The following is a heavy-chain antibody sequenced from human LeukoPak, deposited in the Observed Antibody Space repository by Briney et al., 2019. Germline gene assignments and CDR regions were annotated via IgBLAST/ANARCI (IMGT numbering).Heavy chain of an antibody. CDR2: ISHTGRT. CDR3: ARGSRVLSKYCSGSTCYTASSPGRARFDS. J-gene: IGHJ4*02. V-gene: IGHV4-34*01. Sequence: SETLSLTCAVYGGSFSAYFWTWIRQSPGKGLEWIGEISHTGRTTYNPSLNSRVTISVDTSKNQSSLRLSSVTAADTAVYFCARGSRVLSKYCSGSTCYTASSPGRARFDSWGQGTLVTVSS. CDR1: GGSFSAYF. D-gene: IGHD2-15*01.